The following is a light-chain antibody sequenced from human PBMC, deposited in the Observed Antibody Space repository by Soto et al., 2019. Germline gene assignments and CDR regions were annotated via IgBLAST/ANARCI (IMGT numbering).Light chain of an antibody. CDR1: SSDVGSSNL. J-gene: IGLJ1*01. V-gene: IGLV2-23*01. CDR3: CSFAGSSTFYV. CDR2: EGS. Sequence: QSALTQPASVSGSPGQSITISCTGTSSDVGSSNLVSWYQQDPGKAPKLIIYEGSRRPSGVSGRFSGSKSGNTASLTISGLQAEDEAYYYCCSFAGSSTFYVFGTGTKLTVL.